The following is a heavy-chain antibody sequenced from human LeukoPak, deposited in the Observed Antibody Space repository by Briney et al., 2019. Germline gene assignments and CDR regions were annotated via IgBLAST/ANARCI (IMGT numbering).Heavy chain of an antibody. CDR3: ARGITGTTMDFDY. CDR2: IYYSGST. CDR1: GGSISSGGYY. V-gene: IGHV4-31*03. D-gene: IGHD1-7*01. Sequence: NPSQTLSLTCTVSGGSISSGGYYWSWIRQHPGKGLEWIGYIYYSGSTYYNPSLKSRVTISVDTSKNHFSLKLSSVTAADTAVYYCARGITGTTMDFDYWGQGTLVTVSS. J-gene: IGHJ4*02.